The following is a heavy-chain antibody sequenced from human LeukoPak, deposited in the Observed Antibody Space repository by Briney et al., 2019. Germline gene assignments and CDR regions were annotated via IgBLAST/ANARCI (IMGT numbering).Heavy chain of an antibody. CDR3: ARGGTYSSSSLNS. D-gene: IGHD6-6*01. CDR1: GFTFSSHA. CDR2: TNTDGNYI. Sequence: GGSLRLSCAASGFTFSSHAMHWVRQAPGKGLENVSSTNTDGNYIYYVESVRGRFTISRDNSKNTLHLQMVSLRPDDMGVYYCARGGTYSSSSLNSWGQGTLVTVSS. V-gene: IGHV3-64*02. J-gene: IGHJ4*02.